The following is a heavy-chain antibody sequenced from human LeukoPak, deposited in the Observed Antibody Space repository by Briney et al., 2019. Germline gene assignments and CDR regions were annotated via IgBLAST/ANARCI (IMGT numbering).Heavy chain of an antibody. Sequence: GGSLTLSCAASGFIFSSYEMSWVRQVPGKGLEWLSYISDSGGTIYYGDSVRGRFTISRDNANNSLFLQMHSLRAEETAVYYCTRRVVPMTRGVIVNNWFDPWGQGTLVTVSS. D-gene: IGHD3-10*01. V-gene: IGHV3-48*03. CDR1: GFIFSSYE. CDR3: TRRVVPMTRGVIVNNWFDP. CDR2: ISDSGGTI. J-gene: IGHJ5*02.